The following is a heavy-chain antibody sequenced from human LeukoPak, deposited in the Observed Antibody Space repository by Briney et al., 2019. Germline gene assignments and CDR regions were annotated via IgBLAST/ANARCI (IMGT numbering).Heavy chain of an antibody. J-gene: IGHJ4*02. V-gene: IGHV3-21*01. D-gene: IGHD6-13*01. Sequence: GGSLRLSCAASGFTFSSYSMNWVRQAPGKGLEWVSSISSSSSYIYYADSVKGRFTISRDNAKNSLYLQMTSLRAADTAVYYCAREVQQLDIPSLHTLYYFDYWGQGTLVTVSS. CDR3: AREVQQLDIPSLHTLYYFDY. CDR2: ISSSSSYI. CDR1: GFTFSSYS.